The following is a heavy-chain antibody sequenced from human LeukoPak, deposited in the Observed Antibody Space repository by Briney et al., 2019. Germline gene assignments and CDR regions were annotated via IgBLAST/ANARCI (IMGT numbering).Heavy chain of an antibody. CDR1: GFTFDDYG. Sequence: RAGGSLRLSCAASGFTFDDYGMSWVRQAPGKGLEWASGINWNGGSTGYADSVKGRFTISRDNAKNSLYLQMNSLRAEDTALYYCARAYYDFWSGYSVLKYWGQGTLVTVSS. CDR2: INWNGGST. J-gene: IGHJ4*02. CDR3: ARAYYDFWSGYSVLKY. V-gene: IGHV3-20*04. D-gene: IGHD3-3*01.